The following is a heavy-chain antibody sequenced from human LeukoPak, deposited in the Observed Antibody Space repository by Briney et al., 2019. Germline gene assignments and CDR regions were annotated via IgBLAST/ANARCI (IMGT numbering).Heavy chain of an antibody. D-gene: IGHD5-18*01. V-gene: IGHV1-18*01. Sequence: GASVKVSCKASGYTFTSYGISWVRQAPGQGLEGRGWISAYNGNTNYAQKLQGRVTMTTGTSTSTAYMELRSLRSDDTAVYYCARWGPIAQRGTYSYGSYWGQGTLVTVSS. CDR2: ISAYNGNT. CDR1: GYTFTSYG. CDR3: ARWGPIAQRGTYSYGSY. J-gene: IGHJ4*02.